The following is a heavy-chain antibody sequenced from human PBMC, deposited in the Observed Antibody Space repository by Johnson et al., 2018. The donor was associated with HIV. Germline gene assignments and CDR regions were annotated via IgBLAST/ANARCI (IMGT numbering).Heavy chain of an antibody. V-gene: IGHV3-30-3*01. CDR3: ARDHLIGLLWFGDPTYRPGAFDI. Sequence: QMQLVESGGGVVQPGGSLRLSCAASGFTFSSYAMHWVRQAPGKGLEWVAGISYDGSNKYYADSVRGRSTISRDNSKNTLYLQMNSLRAEDTAVYYCARDHLIGLLWFGDPTYRPGAFDIWGQGTMVTVSS. D-gene: IGHD3-10*01. CDR2: ISYDGSNK. J-gene: IGHJ3*02. CDR1: GFTFSSYA.